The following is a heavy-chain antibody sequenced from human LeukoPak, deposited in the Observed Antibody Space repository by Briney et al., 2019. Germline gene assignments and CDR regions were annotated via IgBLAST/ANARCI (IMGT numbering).Heavy chain of an antibody. V-gene: IGHV1-69*05. CDR2: IIPIFGTA. D-gene: IGHD5-12*01. J-gene: IGHJ4*02. CDR1: GGTFSSYA. CDR3: ARDPGELIVPTTFDY. Sequence: GASVKVSCKASGGTFSSYAISWVRQAPGQGLEWMGGIIPIFGTANYAQKFQGRVTMTTDTSTTTAYMELRRLRSDDTAVYFCARDPGELIVPTTFDYWGQGTLVTVSS.